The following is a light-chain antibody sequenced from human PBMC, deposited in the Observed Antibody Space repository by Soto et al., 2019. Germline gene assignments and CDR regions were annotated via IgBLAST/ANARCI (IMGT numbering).Light chain of an antibody. CDR3: MQAVHTPLT. CDR2: LGS. Sequence: DVAMTQSPLSLPVTPGEPASISCRSSQSLLHSNGYNYLDWFLQRPGQSPQLLIYLGSNRASGVPDGFSGSGSGTDFTLKISRVEAEDVGVYYDMQAVHTPLTFDGGTEVEIK. CDR1: QSLLHSNGYNY. J-gene: IGKJ4*01. V-gene: IGKV2-28*01.